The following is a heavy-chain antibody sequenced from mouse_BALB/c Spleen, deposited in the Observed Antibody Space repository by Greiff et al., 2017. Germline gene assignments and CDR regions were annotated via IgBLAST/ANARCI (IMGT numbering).Heavy chain of an antibody. D-gene: IGHD2-1*01. CDR2: ISSGSSTI. V-gene: IGHV5-17*02. CDR1: GFTFSSFG. CDR3: ARLGGNYVFAY. J-gene: IGHJ3*01. Sequence: EVMLVESGGGLVQPGGSRKLSCAASGFTFSSFGMHWVRQAPEKGLEWVAYISSGSSTIYYADTVKGQFTISRDNAKNTLFLQMTSLRSEDTAMYYCARLGGNYVFAYWGQGTLVTVSA.